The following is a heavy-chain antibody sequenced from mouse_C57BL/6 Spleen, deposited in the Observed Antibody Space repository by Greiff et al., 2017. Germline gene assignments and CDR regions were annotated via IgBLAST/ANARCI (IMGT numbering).Heavy chain of an antibody. CDR2: IYPGDGDT. CDR1: GYAFSSSW. D-gene: IGHD4-1*01. J-gene: IGHJ4*01. Sequence: QVQLQQPGPELVKPGASVKISCKASGYAFSSSWMNWVKQRPGKGLEWIGRIYPGDGDTNYNGKFKGKATLTADKSSSTAYMQLSSLTSEDSAVYFCELGYAMDYWGQGTSVTVSS. CDR3: ELGYAMDY. V-gene: IGHV1-82*01.